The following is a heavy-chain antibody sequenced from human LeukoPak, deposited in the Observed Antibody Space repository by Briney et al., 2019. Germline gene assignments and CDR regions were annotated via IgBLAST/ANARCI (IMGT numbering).Heavy chain of an antibody. D-gene: IGHD3-22*01. J-gene: IGHJ4*02. CDR2: IRYDGSNK. Sequence: GGSLRLSCAASGFTFSSYGMHWVRQAPGKGLEWVAFIRYDGSNKYYADSVKGRFTISRDNSKNTLYLQMNSLRAEDTAVYYCAKVMLRDSSPFDYWGQGTLVTVSS. CDR1: GFTFSSYG. V-gene: IGHV3-30*02. CDR3: AKVMLRDSSPFDY.